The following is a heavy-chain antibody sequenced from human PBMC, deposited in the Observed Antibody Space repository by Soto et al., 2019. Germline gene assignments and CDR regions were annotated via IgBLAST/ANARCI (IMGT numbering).Heavy chain of an antibody. D-gene: IGHD4-17*01. J-gene: IGHJ4*02. CDR3: AKDRVTTVTEYYDY. Sequence: GGSLRLSCAASGLTFSDYAMTWVRQAPGKGLEWVSAISGGGVRTYYVDSVKGRFTISRDNSKNTLYLEMNSLRAEDTAIYFCAKDRVTTVTEYYDYWGQGTLVTVSS. CDR2: ISGGGVRT. CDR1: GLTFSDYA. V-gene: IGHV3-23*01.